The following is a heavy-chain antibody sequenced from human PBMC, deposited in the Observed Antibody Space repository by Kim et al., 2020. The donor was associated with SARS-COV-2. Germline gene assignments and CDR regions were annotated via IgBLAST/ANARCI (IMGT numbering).Heavy chain of an antibody. CDR3: ARESGWVTENYFDY. Sequence: GGSLRLSCAASGFTVSSNYMSWVRQAPGKGLEWVSVIYSGGSTYYADSVKGRFTISRDNSKNTLYLQMNSLRAEDTAVYYCARESGWVTENYFDYWGQGTLVTVSS. CDR1: GFTVSSNY. J-gene: IGHJ4*02. V-gene: IGHV3-53*01. CDR2: IYSGGST. D-gene: IGHD2-21*02.